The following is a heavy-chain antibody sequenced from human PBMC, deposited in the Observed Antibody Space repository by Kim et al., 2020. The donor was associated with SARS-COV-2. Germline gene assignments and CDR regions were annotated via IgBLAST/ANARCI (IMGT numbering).Heavy chain of an antibody. J-gene: IGHJ2*01. CDR2: VHGGGDGI. CDR1: GFAFGRFA. V-gene: IGHV3-23*01. D-gene: IGHD3-10*01. Sequence: EGSLRLSCAASGFAFGRFAMTWVRQAPGKGLEWVSIVHGGGDGISYADSVKGRFTISRDNSKNALYLQMNSLKGEDTAVYYCAKGRGSELDNWHFDVWGRGALVTVSS. CDR3: AKGRGSELDNWHFDV.